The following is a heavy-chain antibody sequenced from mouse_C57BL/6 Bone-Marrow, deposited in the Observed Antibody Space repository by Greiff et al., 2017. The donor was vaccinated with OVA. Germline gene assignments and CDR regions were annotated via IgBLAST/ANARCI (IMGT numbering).Heavy chain of an antibody. J-gene: IGHJ4*01. D-gene: IGHD2-1*01. V-gene: IGHV1-15*01. CDR1: GYTFTDYE. CDR2: IDPETGGT. CDR3: TRKAIYYNAMDY. Sequence: QVQLQQSGAELVRPGASVTLSCKASGYTFTDYEMHWVKQTPVHGLEWIGAIDPETGGTAYNQKFKGKAILTADKSSSTAYMELRSLTSEDSAVYYCTRKAIYYNAMDYWGQGTSVTVSS.